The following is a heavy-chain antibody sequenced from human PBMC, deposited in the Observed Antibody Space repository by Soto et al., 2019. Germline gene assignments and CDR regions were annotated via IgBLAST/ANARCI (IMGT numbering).Heavy chain of an antibody. CDR2: INHSGST. Sequence: QVQLQQWGAGLLKPSETLSLTCAVYGGSFSGYYWSWIRKPPGKGLEWIGEINHSGSTNYNPSLKSRVTIAVDTSKNQFSLNMSSVTAAAKAVYYCARGRDIVATIPYYFDYWGQGTLVTVSS. D-gene: IGHD5-12*01. J-gene: IGHJ4*02. V-gene: IGHV4-34*01. CDR1: GGSFSGYY. CDR3: ARGRDIVATIPYYFDY.